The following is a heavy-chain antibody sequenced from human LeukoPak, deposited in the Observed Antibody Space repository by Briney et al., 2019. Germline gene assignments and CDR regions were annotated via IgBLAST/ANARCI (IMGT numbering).Heavy chain of an antibody. V-gene: IGHV3-23*01. CDR1: GFTFSSCT. CDR3: AKAEYSSGWYDAFDI. D-gene: IGHD6-19*01. CDR2: ISGSGGST. Sequence: GGSLRLSCAASGFTFSSCTMNWVRQAPGKGLERVSAISGSGGSTYYADSVKGRFTISRDNSKNTLYLQMNSLRAEDTAVYYCAKAEYSSGWYDAFDIWGQGTMVTVSS. J-gene: IGHJ3*02.